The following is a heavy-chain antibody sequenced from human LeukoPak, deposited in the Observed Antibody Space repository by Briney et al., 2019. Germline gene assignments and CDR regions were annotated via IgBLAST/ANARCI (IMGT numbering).Heavy chain of an antibody. Sequence: ASVKVSCKASGYTFTSYYMHWVRQAPGQGLEWIGIINPSGGSTSYAQKFQGRVTMTRDTSTSTVYMELSSLRSEDTAVYYCARGPMGQQLVLNFDYWGQGTLVTVSS. V-gene: IGHV1-46*01. CDR1: GYTFTSYY. CDR3: ARGPMGQQLVLNFDY. J-gene: IGHJ4*02. CDR2: INPSGGST. D-gene: IGHD6-13*01.